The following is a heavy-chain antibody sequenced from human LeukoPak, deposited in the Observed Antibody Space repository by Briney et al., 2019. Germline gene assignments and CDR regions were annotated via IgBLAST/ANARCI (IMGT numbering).Heavy chain of an antibody. CDR1: GYTFTSYG. CDR2: ISAYNGNT. D-gene: IGHD4-17*01. Sequence: GASVKVSCKASGYTFTSYGISWGRQAPGQGREWMGWISAYNGNTNYAQKLQGRVTMTTDTSTSTAYMEMRSLRSDDTAVYYCARVYYGDYMAYWGQGTLVTVSS. V-gene: IGHV1-18*01. CDR3: ARVYYGDYMAY. J-gene: IGHJ4*02.